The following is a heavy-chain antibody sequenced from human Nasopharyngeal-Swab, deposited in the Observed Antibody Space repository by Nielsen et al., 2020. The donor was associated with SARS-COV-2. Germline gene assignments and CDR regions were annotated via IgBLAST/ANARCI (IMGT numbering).Heavy chain of an antibody. CDR3: AKTVEYYGSGEGYYGMDV. Sequence: GESLKISCAASGFTFSSYGMRWVRQAPGKGLEWVAVISYDGSNKYYADSVKGRFTISRDNSKNTLYLQMNSLRAEDTAVYYCAKTVEYYGSGEGYYGMDVWGQGTTVTVSS. CDR1: GFTFSSYG. V-gene: IGHV3-30*18. CDR2: ISYDGSNK. D-gene: IGHD3-10*01. J-gene: IGHJ6*02.